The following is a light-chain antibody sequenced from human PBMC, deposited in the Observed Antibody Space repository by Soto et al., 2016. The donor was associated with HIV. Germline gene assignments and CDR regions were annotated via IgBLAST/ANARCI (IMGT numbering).Light chain of an antibody. Sequence: DIQMTQSPSSLSASVGDRVTITCRASQSISSYLNWYQQKPGKAPKLLIYAASSLRSGVPSRFSGSGSGTDFTLTISSLQPEDFATYYCQQSCSTPLYTFGQGTKLEIK. CDR1: QSISSY. J-gene: IGKJ2*01. CDR3: QQSCSTPLYT. CDR2: AAS. V-gene: IGKV1-39*01.